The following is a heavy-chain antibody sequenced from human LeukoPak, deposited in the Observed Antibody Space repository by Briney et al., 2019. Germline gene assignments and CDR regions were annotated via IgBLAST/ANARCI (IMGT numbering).Heavy chain of an antibody. V-gene: IGHV3-66*01. J-gene: IGHJ2*01. CDR3: AGPTDTARNWYFDV. CDR1: GFTVSGNY. Sequence: GGSLRLSCAASGFTVSGNYVTWVRQAPGKGLEWVALIYGGGDTCDADSVRGRFTISRDNSKNTVYLQMNSLRVEDTAVYYCAGPTDTARNWYFDVWGRGSLVTVSS. D-gene: IGHD5-18*01. CDR2: IYGGGDT.